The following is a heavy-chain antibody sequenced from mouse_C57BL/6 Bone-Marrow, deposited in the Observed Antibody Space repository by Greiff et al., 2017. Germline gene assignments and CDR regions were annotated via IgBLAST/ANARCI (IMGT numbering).Heavy chain of an antibody. Sequence: QVQLQQPGAELVMPGASVKLSCKASGYTFTSYWMHWVKQRPGQGLEWIGEIDPSDSHTNYNQKFKGKSTLTVDKSSSTAYMQLSSLTSEDSAVYYRARESNYAMDYWGQGTSVTVSS. CDR2: IDPSDSHT. CDR3: ARESNYAMDY. D-gene: IGHD5-1*01. CDR1: GYTFTSYW. J-gene: IGHJ4*01. V-gene: IGHV1-69*01.